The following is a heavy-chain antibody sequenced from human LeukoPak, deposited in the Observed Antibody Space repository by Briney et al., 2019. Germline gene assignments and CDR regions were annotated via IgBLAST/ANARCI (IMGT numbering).Heavy chain of an antibody. Sequence: ASVKVSCKASGYTFTSYDINWVRQAPGQGLEWMGWMNPNSGNTGYAQKFQGRGTMTRNTSISTAYMELSSLRSEDTAVYYCARDDDTYYYGSGSYRDWGQGTLVTVSS. V-gene: IGHV1-8*01. D-gene: IGHD3-10*01. CDR1: GYTFTSYD. CDR2: MNPNSGNT. J-gene: IGHJ4*02. CDR3: ARDDDTYYYGSGSYRD.